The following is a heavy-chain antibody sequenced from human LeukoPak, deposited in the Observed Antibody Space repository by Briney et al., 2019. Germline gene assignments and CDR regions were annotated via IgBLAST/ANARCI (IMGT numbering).Heavy chain of an antibody. V-gene: IGHV3-11*01. CDR3: AKDISSGWPYCFDY. J-gene: IGHJ4*02. CDR2: ISSSGSTI. CDR1: GFTFSSYW. Sequence: GGSLRLSCAASGFTFSSYWVSWIRRAPGEGLEWVSYISSSGSTIYYADSVKGRFTISRDNAKNSLYLQMNSLRAEDTAVYYCAKDISSGWPYCFDYWGQGTLVTVSS. D-gene: IGHD6-19*01.